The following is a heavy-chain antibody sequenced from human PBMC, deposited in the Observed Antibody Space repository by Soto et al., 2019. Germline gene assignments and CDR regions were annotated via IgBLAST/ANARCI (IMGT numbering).Heavy chain of an antibody. V-gene: IGHV1-2*02. CDR3: ARVGPTGWYDP. CDR1: GYSFTDYY. Sequence: QVHLVQSGAEVKKPGASVKVSCKASGYSFTDYYMHWVRQAPGQGLEWMGWINTKTGGTNYAQRVQGRVTMIGDTSINTAYMELSRLRSDDTAVYYCARVGPTGWYDPWGQGTVVTVSS. J-gene: IGHJ5*02. CDR2: INTKTGGT.